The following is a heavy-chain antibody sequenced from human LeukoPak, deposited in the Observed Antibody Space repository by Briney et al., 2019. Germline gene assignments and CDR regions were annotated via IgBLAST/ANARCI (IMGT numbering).Heavy chain of an antibody. J-gene: IGHJ4*02. CDR2: IYSVVFDT. V-gene: IGHV5-51*01. CDR3: ATGSSMVANAGFDY. CDR1: VSSFASFW. Sequence: PGGPRQSSAQALVSSFASFWIGGVGQMPRKGLEWSGIIYSVVFDTRYSPSSQGQVTISADTTISTAYLQWSSLKAADTGMYCCATGSSMVANAGFDYWGQGTLVTVSS. D-gene: IGHD2-2*01.